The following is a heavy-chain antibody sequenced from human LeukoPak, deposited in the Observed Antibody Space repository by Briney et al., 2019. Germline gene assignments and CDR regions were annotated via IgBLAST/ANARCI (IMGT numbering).Heavy chain of an antibody. V-gene: IGHV4-59*08. CDR2: ISYSGST. CDR1: GGSISNYY. CDR3: ARHIPVIWSSGYYYGMDV. D-gene: IGHD3-3*01. J-gene: IGHJ6*02. Sequence: PSETLSLTCTVSGGSISNYYWSWLRQPPGKGLEGIGYISYSGSTNYNPSLRSRVAISEDTSRNQFSLRLNSVTAADTAVYYCARHIPVIWSSGYYYGMDVWGQGTTVTVSS.